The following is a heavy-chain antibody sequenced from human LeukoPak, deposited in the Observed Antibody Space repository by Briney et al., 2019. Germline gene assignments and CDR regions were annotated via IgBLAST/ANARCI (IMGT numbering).Heavy chain of an antibody. J-gene: IGHJ5*02. D-gene: IGHD2-2*02. CDR3: ARAYCSSTSCHINNWFDP. CDR2: IIPIFGTA. V-gene: IGHV1-69*13. CDR1: GGTFSSYA. Sequence: SVKVSCKASGGTFSSYAISWVRQAPGQGLECMGEIIPIFGTANYAQKFQGRVTITADESTSTAYMELSSLRSEDTAVYYCARAYCSSTSCHINNWFDPWGQGTLVTVSS.